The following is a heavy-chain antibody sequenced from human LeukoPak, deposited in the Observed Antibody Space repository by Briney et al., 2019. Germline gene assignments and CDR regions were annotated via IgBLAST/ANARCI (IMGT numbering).Heavy chain of an antibody. J-gene: IGHJ5*02. V-gene: IGHV4-34*01. CDR2: INHSGST. Sequence: PSETLSLTCAVYGGSFSGYYWSWIRQPPGKGLEWIGEINHSGSTNYNPSLKSRVTISVDTSKNQFSLKLSSVTAADTAAYYCARANYYGSGSYYSLGFDPWGQGTLVTVSS. D-gene: IGHD3-10*01. CDR3: ARANYYGSGSYYSLGFDP. CDR1: GGSFSGYY.